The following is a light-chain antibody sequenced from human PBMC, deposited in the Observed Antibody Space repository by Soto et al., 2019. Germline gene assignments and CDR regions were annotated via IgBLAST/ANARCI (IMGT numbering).Light chain of an antibody. J-gene: IGKJ1*01. CDR3: QQYGSSGT. Sequence: IVLTQTPGTLAVSAGERATLSCSASQSVSNNYLAWYQQKPGQAPRLLIYGASNRATGIPDRFSGSGSGTDFTLTISRLEPEDFAVYYCQQYGSSGTFGQGTKVDIK. CDR2: GAS. CDR1: QSVSNNY. V-gene: IGKV3-20*01.